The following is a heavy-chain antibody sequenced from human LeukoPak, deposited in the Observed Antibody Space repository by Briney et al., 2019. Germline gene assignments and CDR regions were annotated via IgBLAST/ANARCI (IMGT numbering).Heavy chain of an antibody. CDR1: GGTFSSYA. V-gene: IGHV1-69*05. J-gene: IGHJ6*03. D-gene: IGHD5-24*01. CDR3: ARVVAGEGYNYYYYYYMDV. Sequence: GTSVKVSCKASGGTFSSYAISWVRQAPGQGLEWMEGIILIFGKANYAQKFQGRVTITTDESTSTAYMELSSLRSEDTAVCYCARVVAGEGYNYYYYYYMDVWGKGTTVTVSS. CDR2: IILIFGKA.